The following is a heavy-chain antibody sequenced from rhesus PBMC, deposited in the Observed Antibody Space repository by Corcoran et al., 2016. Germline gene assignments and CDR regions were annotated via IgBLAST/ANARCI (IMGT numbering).Heavy chain of an antibody. D-gene: IGHD4-23*01. Sequence: EVQLVETGGGLVQPGGSLRLSCAASGFTFSSYGMSWVRQAPGKGLEWVSGMSDTGGSTYSADSVQGRCTISRDNSKNTLSLKINSLRAEDTAVYYWAKTVTCRAYGLDSWGQGVVVTVSS. CDR2: MSDTGGST. CDR3: AKTVTCRAYGLDS. V-gene: IGHV3S5*01. J-gene: IGHJ6*01. CDR1: GFTFSSYG.